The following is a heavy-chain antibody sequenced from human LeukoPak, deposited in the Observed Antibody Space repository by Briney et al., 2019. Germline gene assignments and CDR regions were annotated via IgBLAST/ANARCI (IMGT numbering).Heavy chain of an antibody. D-gene: IGHD3-22*01. J-gene: IGHJ5*02. CDR2: IIPIFGTA. Sequence: SVKVSCKAPGGTFSSYAISWVRQAPGQGLEWMGGIIPIFGTANYAQKFQGRVTITADESTSTAYMELSSLRSEDTAVYYCARASSDYYDSSGYYYSRVYWFDPWGQGTLVTVSS. CDR1: GGTFSSYA. CDR3: ARASSDYYDSSGYYYSRVYWFDP. V-gene: IGHV1-69*13.